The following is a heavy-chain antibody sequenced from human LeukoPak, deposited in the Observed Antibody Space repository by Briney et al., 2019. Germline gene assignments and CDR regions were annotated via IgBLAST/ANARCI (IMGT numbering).Heavy chain of an antibody. CDR2: ISSGGSTT. CDR3: ARERSYDFDL. CDR1: GFTFNTYS. D-gene: IGHD1-26*01. V-gene: IGHV3-48*02. J-gene: IGHJ2*01. Sequence: GGSLRLSCAASGFTFNTYSMNWVRQAPGKGLEWVSYISSGGSTTEYADSVKGRFTISRDNAKNSLYLQMSSLRDEDTAVYYCARERSYDFDLWGRGTLVTVSS.